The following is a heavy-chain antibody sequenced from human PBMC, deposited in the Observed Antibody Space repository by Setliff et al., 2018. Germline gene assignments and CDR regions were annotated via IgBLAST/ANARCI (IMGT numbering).Heavy chain of an antibody. Sequence: SETLSLTCNVSGDSINRSGYYWGWIRQPPGKGLEWIGSMYYSGSNDYNPSLKCRVTISLDTSKNQFSLRLTSVTAADTAVYYCARSYHLVLTNWFDAWGHGTLVTVSS. CDR1: GDSINRSGYY. J-gene: IGHJ5*01. CDR2: MYYSGSN. CDR3: ARSYHLVLTNWFDA. D-gene: IGHD2-2*01. V-gene: IGHV4-39*07.